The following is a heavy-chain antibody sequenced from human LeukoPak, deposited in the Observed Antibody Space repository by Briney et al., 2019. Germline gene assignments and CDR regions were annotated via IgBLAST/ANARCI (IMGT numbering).Heavy chain of an antibody. V-gene: IGHV3-23*01. Sequence: PGGSLRLSCAVSGLTFSTYGMSWVRQAPGKGLEWVSTISGSGGSTYYADSVKGRFTISRDNSKNTLYLQMNSLRAEDTAVYYCARGSGAFDIWGQGTMVTVSS. CDR2: ISGSGGST. CDR1: GLTFSTYG. J-gene: IGHJ3*02. CDR3: ARGSGAFDI.